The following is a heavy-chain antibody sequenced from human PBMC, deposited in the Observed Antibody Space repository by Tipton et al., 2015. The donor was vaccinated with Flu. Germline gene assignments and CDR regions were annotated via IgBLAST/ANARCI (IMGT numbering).Heavy chain of an antibody. CDR2: INHSGST. CDR1: GGSFSGYY. Sequence: GLVKPSETLSLTCAVYGGSFSGYYWSWIRQPPGKGLEWIGEINHSGSTNYNPSLKSRVTISVDTSKNQFSLKLSSVTAADTAVYYCARAGSQRYQLLYRDFQHWGQGTLVTVSS. CDR3: ARAGSQRYQLLYRDFQH. J-gene: IGHJ1*01. V-gene: IGHV4-34*01. D-gene: IGHD2-2*02.